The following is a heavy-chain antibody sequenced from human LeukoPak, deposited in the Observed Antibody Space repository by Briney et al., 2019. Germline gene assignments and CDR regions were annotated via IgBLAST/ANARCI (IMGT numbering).Heavy chain of an antibody. CDR3: AREYSSSSGRVFDC. Sequence: GGSLRLSCAASGFTFSSYWMHWVRQPPGKGLVWVSRISTDGSSTTYADSVKGRFTVSRDSAKNTLYLQMNSLRAEDTAVYYCAREYSSSSGRVFDCWGQGTLDTVSS. J-gene: IGHJ4*02. CDR1: GFTFSSYW. D-gene: IGHD6-6*01. V-gene: IGHV3-74*01. CDR2: ISTDGSST.